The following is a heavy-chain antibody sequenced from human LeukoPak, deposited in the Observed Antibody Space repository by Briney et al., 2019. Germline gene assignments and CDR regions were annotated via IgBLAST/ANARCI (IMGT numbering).Heavy chain of an antibody. CDR1: GFTFSSDA. CDR2: ISGSGGGT. J-gene: IGHJ4*02. V-gene: IGHV3-23*01. Sequence: GGSLRLSCAASGFTFSSDAMSWGRQAPGKGLEWVSAISGSGGGTYSADSVKGRFTISRDNSKNTLYLQMNSLRAKDTAVSYCATGGWLVKNGYWGQGTLVTVSS. D-gene: IGHD6-19*01. CDR3: ATGGWLVKNGY.